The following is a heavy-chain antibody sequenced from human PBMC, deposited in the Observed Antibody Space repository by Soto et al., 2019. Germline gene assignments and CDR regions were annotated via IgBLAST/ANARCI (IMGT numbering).Heavy chain of an antibody. J-gene: IGHJ6*02. V-gene: IGHV1-18*01. D-gene: IGHD2-2*02. Sequence: SVKVSCKASGYTFTSYGISWVRQAPGQGLEWMGWISAYNGNTNYAQKLQGRVTMTTDTSTSTAYMELRSLRSDDTAVYYCARGGYCSSTSGNNYYYYGMDVWGQGTTVTVTS. CDR3: ARGGYCSSTSGNNYYYYGMDV. CDR1: GYTFTSYG. CDR2: ISAYNGNT.